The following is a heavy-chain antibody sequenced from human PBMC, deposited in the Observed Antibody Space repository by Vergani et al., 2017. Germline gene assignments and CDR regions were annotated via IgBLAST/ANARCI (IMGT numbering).Heavy chain of an antibody. Sequence: QVQLVESGGGVVQPGRSLRLSCAASGFTFSSYGMHGVRQAPGKGLEWVAVISYDGSTNYYADSVKGRFTISRDNYKNTLYLQMNSLRADDTAMYYCAKDTGGYYDSSSYPFNDAFDIWGQGTMVTVSS. CDR3: AKDTGGYYDSSSYPFNDAFDI. CDR1: GFTFSSYG. CDR2: ISYDGSTN. V-gene: IGHV3-30*18. D-gene: IGHD3-22*01. J-gene: IGHJ3*02.